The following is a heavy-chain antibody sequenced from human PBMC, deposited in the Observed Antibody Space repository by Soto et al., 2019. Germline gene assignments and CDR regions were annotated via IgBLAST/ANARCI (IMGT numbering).Heavy chain of an antibody. CDR2: IYWDDDK. J-gene: IGHJ4*02. CDR3: XXTPMVSSFDY. D-gene: IGHD3-10*01. V-gene: IGHV2-5*02. CDR1: GFSLSTSGVG. Sequence: QITLKESGPTLVKPTQTLTLTCTFSGFSLSTSGVGVGWIRQPPGKALEWLALIYWDDDKRYSPSLKSRLTITKDTSKNQVVLTMTNMDPVDTAXYYCXXTPMVSSFDYWGQGTLVTVSS.